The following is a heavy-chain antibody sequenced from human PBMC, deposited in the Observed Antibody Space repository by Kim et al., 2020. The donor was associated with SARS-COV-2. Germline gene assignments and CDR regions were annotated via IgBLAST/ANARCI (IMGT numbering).Heavy chain of an antibody. J-gene: IGHJ4*02. CDR3: ARAHLSGSHWWMIDY. CDR2: INTDIGNP. Sequence: ASVKVSCTTSGYIFSNYAINWVRQAPGQGLEWMGWINTDIGNPTFAQGFTGRFVFSLDTSVSTAYLVISSLKADDTAVYYCARAHLSGSHWWMIDYWGQGSLVTVSS. CDR1: GYIFSNYA. D-gene: IGHD1-26*01. V-gene: IGHV7-4-1*02.